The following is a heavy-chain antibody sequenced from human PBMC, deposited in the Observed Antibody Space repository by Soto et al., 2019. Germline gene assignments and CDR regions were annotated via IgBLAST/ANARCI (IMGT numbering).Heavy chain of an antibody. CDR3: ARSPAGYCSGGSCYSDYYYYYGMDV. J-gene: IGHJ6*02. CDR2: IGTAGDP. V-gene: IGHV3-13*05. D-gene: IGHD2-15*01. Sequence: GGSLRLSCAASGFTFSSYDMHWVRQATGKGLEWVSAIGTAGDPYYPGSVKGRFTISRENAKNSLYLQMNSLRAGDTAVYYCARSPAGYCSGGSCYSDYYYYYGMDVWGQGTTVTVSS. CDR1: GFTFSSYD.